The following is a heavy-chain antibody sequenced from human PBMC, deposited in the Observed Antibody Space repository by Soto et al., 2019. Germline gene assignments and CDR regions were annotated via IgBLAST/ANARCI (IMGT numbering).Heavy chain of an antibody. CDR3: VKALAARRRGMDV. V-gene: IGHV3-64D*06. J-gene: IGHJ6*02. D-gene: IGHD6-6*01. Sequence: PGASLRVSCSASGFTFGSYAMHWVRPAPRKGLEYVSAISSNWGSTYYAVSVKGRFTIYRDNSKNTLYLQMSSMRAEDTAVYYCVKALAARRRGMDVWGQGTTVTVSS. CDR2: ISSNWGST. CDR1: GFTFGSYA.